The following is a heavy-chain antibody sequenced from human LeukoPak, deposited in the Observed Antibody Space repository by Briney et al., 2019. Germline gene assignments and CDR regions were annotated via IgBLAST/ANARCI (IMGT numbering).Heavy chain of an antibody. Sequence: SETLSLTCAVSGGSISSGGYSWSWIRQPPGKGLEWIGYIYYSGSTYYNPSLKSRVTISVDTSKNQFSLKLSSVTAADTAMYYCARYAPSSSWYYFDYWGQGTLVTVSS. CDR1: GGSISSGGYS. V-gene: IGHV4-31*11. D-gene: IGHD6-13*01. CDR2: IYYSGST. CDR3: ARYAPSSSWYYFDY. J-gene: IGHJ4*02.